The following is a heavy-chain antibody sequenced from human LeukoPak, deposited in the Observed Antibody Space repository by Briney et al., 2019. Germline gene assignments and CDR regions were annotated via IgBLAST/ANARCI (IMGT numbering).Heavy chain of an antibody. V-gene: IGHV1-18*01. J-gene: IGHJ6*02. D-gene: IGHD6-25*01. CDR3: ARDSGTLYYYGMDV. Sequence: GSSVKVSCKASGYTFTRYGISWELQAPAQGLEWMGWISAYNGNTNYAQKLQGRVTMTTDTSTSTAYMELRSLRSDDTAVYYCARDSGTLYYYGMDVWGQGTTVTVSS. CDR1: GYTFTRYG. CDR2: ISAYNGNT.